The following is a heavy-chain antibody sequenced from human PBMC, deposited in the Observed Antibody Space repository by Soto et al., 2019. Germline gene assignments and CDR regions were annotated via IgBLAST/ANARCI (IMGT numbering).Heavy chain of an antibody. CDR2: IYDGGRT. V-gene: IGHV4-30-4*01. J-gene: IGHJ4*02. D-gene: IGHD7-27*01. CDR3: ARGPSGDKVDS. CDR1: GGSISTVDYW. Sequence: QVQLQESGPGLVKPSQTLSLTCTVSGGSISTVDYWWSWIRQSPDMGLEWIGHIYDGGRTYNNPSLASRVPMSVDTSKSQLYLTLSTVSAADAAVYYCARGPSGDKVDSWGQGTLVTVSS.